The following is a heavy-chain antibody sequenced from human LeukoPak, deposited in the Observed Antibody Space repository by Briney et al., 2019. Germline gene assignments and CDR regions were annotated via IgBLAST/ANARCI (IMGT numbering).Heavy chain of an antibody. CDR2: IYYSGST. V-gene: IGHV4-59*01. D-gene: IGHD4-11*01. Sequence: PSETLSLTCTVSGGSISSYYWSWIRQPPGKGLEWIGYIYYSGSTNYNPSLKSRVTISVDTSKNQFSLKLSSVTAADTAVYYCARYSAEDDPADAFDIWGQGTMVTVSS. CDR1: GGSISSYY. J-gene: IGHJ3*02. CDR3: ARYSAEDDPADAFDI.